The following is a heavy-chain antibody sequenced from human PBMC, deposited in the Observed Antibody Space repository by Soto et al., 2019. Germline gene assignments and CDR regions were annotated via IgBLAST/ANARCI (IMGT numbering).Heavy chain of an antibody. D-gene: IGHD2-2*01. CDR2: ISDDAIST. CDR3: AREVPISAVNYIDY. CDR1: GFRFSDYW. Sequence: GGSLRLSCSVSGFRFSDYWMHWVRQAPGKGLVWVARISDDAISTSYAPFVKGRFTISRDNIKNMLYLQLNSLTADDAAFYYCAREVPISAVNYIDYWGQGALVTVSS. V-gene: IGHV3-74*01. J-gene: IGHJ4*02.